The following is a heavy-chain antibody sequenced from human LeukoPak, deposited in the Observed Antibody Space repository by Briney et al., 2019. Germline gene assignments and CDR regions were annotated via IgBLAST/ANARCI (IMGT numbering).Heavy chain of an antibody. CDR2: IDPSDSYT. D-gene: IGHD3-9*01. Sequence: GESLKISCKGSGYSFTSYWISWVRQMPGKGVEWMGRIDPSDSYTNYSPSFQGHVTISADKSIRTAYLQWSSLKASDTAMYYCARHNYDILTGYYNGGLPEGGPDYWGQGTLVTVSS. CDR1: GYSFTSYW. V-gene: IGHV5-10-1*01. J-gene: IGHJ4*02. CDR3: ARHNYDILTGYYNGGLPEGGPDY.